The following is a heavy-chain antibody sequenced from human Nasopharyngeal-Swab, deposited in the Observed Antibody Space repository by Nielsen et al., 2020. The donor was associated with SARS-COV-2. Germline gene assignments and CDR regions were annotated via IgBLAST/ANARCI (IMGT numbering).Heavy chain of an antibody. CDR1: GFTFSSYA. CDR2: ISYDGSNK. CDR3: ARDPRGLIGDYFDY. V-gene: IGHV3-30-3*01. J-gene: IGHJ4*02. Sequence: GGSLRLSCAASGFTFSSYAMHWVRQAPGKGLEWVAVISYDGSNKYYADFVKGRFTISRDNSKNTLYLQMNSLRAEDTAVYYCARDPRGLIGDYFDYWGQGTLVTVSS. D-gene: IGHD5-24*01.